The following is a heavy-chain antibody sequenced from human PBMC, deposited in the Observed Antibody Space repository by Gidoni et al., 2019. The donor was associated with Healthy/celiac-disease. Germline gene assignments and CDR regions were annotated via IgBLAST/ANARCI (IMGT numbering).Heavy chain of an antibody. J-gene: IGHJ4*02. CDR1: GGPISRSNW. D-gene: IGHD5-18*01. V-gene: IGHV4-4*02. CDR2: IYHSGST. Sequence: QVQLQESGPGLVKPSGTLSLTCAVPGGPISRSNWWGWVRQPPGKGLEWLGEIYHSGSTNYNPSLKSRVTISVDKSKNQFSLKLSSVTAADTAVYYCASVSSNPSYGLTYYFDYWGQGTLVTVSS. CDR3: ASVSSNPSYGLTYYFDY.